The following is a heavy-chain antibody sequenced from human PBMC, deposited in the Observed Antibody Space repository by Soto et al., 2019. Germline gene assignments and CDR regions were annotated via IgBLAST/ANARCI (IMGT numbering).Heavy chain of an antibody. CDR3: ARGGAITMVRGHIDY. J-gene: IGHJ4*02. D-gene: IGHD3-10*01. CDR1: GGSFSGYY. Sequence: QVQLQQWGAGLLKPSETLSPTCAVYGGSFSGYYWSWIRQPPGKGLEWIGEINHSGSTNYNPSLKSRVTISVDTSKNQFSLKLSSVTAADTAVYYCARGGAITMVRGHIDYWGQGTLVTVSS. V-gene: IGHV4-34*01. CDR2: INHSGST.